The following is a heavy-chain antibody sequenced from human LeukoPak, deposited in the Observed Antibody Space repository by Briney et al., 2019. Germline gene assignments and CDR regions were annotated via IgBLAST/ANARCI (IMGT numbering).Heavy chain of an antibody. CDR3: AKASIAAAGEYFQH. CDR2: ISYDGSNK. CDR1: GFTFSSYA. J-gene: IGHJ1*01. Sequence: PGRSLRLSCAASGFTFSSYAMHWVRQAPGKGLEWVAVISYDGSNKYYADSVKGRFTIFRDNSKNTLYLQMNSLRAEDTAVYYCAKASIAAAGEYFQHWGQGTLVTVSS. D-gene: IGHD6-13*01. V-gene: IGHV3-30-3*01.